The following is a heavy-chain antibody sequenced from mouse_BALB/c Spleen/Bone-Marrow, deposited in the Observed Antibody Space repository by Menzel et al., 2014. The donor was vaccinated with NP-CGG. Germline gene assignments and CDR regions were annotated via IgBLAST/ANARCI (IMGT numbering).Heavy chain of an antibody. D-gene: IGHD1-1*01. V-gene: IGHV1-7*01. J-gene: IGHJ2*01. Sequence: QVQLQQSGAELAKPGASVKMSCKASGYTFTNYWMHWVKQRPGQGLEWIGYNNPSTGYTEYNQKFKDKATLTADKSSSTAYMQLSSLTSEDSAVYYCARIYYYGRDYWGQGTTLTVSS. CDR3: ARIYYYGRDY. CDR1: GYTFTNYW. CDR2: NNPSTGYT.